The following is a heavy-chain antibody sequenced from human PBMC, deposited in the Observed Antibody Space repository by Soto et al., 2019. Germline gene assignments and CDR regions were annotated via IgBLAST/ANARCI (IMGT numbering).Heavy chain of an antibody. CDR3: ARVPHY. D-gene: IGHD2-2*01. J-gene: IGHJ4*02. Sequence: PSLTMSVTCSVSDGSSSGYCWSWIRKPPGKGLEWIGYMYHSGSTNYNPPLKSRVAISIDRSKNQFSLKLSAVTAADTAVYYCARVPHYWGQGILVTVSS. V-gene: IGHV4-59*12. CDR2: MYHSGST. CDR1: DGSSSGYC.